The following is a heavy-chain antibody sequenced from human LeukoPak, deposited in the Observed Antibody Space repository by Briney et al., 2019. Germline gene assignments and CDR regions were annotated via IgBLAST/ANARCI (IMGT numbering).Heavy chain of an antibody. CDR3: EAPATA. CDR1: GFTCSSCW. CDR2: VNEDGTAK. V-gene: IGHV3-7*01. J-gene: IGHJ5*02. Sequence: GGSLRLSCAVSGFTCSSCWMNWVRQAPGKELEWVATVNEDGTAKFYVDSVKGRFTIFRDNTRSSLDLQMNSLTVEDTAMYYCEAPATAWGQGTLVTVSS.